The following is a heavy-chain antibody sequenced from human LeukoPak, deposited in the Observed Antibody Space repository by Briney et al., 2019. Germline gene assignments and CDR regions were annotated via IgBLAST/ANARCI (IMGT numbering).Heavy chain of an antibody. V-gene: IGHV3-23*03. J-gene: IGHJ4*02. Sequence: GGSLRPSCAASGFTFSDYVMGWVRQAPGKGLEWVSVIYSGGSTYYADSVKGRFTISGDNSKNTLYLQMNSLRAEDTAVYYCAKEYYDFWSGSPSYWGQGTLVTVSS. CDR1: GFTFSDYV. D-gene: IGHD3-3*01. CDR2: IYSGGST. CDR3: AKEYYDFWSGSPSY.